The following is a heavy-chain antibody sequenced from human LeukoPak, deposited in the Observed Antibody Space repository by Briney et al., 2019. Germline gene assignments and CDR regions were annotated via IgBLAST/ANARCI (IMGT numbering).Heavy chain of an antibody. V-gene: IGHV1-2*02. J-gene: IGHJ4*02. CDR3: AREISGAYYYDSSGYYRDDY. CDR2: INPNSGGT. Sequence: GASVKVSCKASGYTFTGYYMHWVRQAPGQGVEWMGWINPNSGGTNYAQKFQGRVTMTRDTSISTAYMELSRLRSDDTAVYYCAREISGAYYYDSSGYYRDDYWGQGTLVTVSS. CDR1: GYTFTGYY. D-gene: IGHD3-22*01.